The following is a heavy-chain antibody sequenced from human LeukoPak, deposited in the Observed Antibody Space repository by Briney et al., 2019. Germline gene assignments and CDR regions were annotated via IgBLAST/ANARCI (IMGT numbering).Heavy chain of an antibody. CDR2: IYYSGST. Sequence: SETLSLTCTVSGGSISSYYWSWIRQPPGKGLEWIGYIYYSGSTNYSPSLKSRVTISVDTSKNQFSLKLSSVTAADTAVYYCARAGYYYYGMDVWGQGTTVTVSS. CDR3: ARAGYYYYGMDV. J-gene: IGHJ6*02. V-gene: IGHV4-59*01. CDR1: GGSISSYY.